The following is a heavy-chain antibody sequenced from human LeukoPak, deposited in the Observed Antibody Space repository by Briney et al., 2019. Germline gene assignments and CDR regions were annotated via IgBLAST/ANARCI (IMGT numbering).Heavy chain of an antibody. CDR1: GGSINNYY. J-gene: IGHJ3*02. CDR3: ARAHYCSADICSGGDAFDI. CDR2: IYTRGST. V-gene: IGHV4-4*07. Sequence: PSETLSLTCTVSGGSINNYYWRWIRQPAGKGLEWIGRIYTRGSTNYNPSLKSRVTMSVDTSKNQFSLKLSSVTAADTAVYYCARAHYCSADICSGGDAFDIWGQGTMVSVSS. D-gene: IGHD2-15*01.